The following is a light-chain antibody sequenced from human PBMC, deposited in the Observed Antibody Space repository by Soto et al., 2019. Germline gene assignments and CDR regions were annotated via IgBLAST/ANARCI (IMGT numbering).Light chain of an antibody. CDR2: NNN. CDR3: AAWDDSLNGYV. Sequence: QSVLTQPPSASGTPGQRVTISCSGGSSNIGTNAVNWYQQLPGTAPKLLIYNNNQRPSGVPDRFSGSKSGTSASLAISGLQSEDVADYYCAAWDDSLNGYVFGTGTNVTVL. CDR1: SSNIGTNA. J-gene: IGLJ1*01. V-gene: IGLV1-44*01.